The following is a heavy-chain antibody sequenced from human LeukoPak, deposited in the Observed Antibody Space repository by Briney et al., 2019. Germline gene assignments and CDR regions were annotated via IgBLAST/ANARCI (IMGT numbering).Heavy chain of an antibody. CDR2: INDSGST. CDR3: ARGTRRYSSGWYPSSFDI. D-gene: IGHD6-19*01. CDR1: GGSSASFY. Sequence: SETLSFNGTGYGGSSASFYWSYIPQPAGKGLKCIGEINDSGSTNYDQSLKSRVTISVDTSKNQFSLKLSSVTAADTAVYYCARGTRRYSSGWYPSSFDIWGQGTMVTVSS. J-gene: IGHJ3*02. V-gene: IGHV4-34*01.